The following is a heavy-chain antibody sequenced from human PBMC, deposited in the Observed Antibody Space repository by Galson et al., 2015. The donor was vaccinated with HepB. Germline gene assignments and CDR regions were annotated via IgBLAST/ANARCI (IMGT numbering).Heavy chain of an antibody. CDR3: SRVTDCSGTSCNDY. J-gene: IGHJ4*02. CDR2: KRSKTYGGTT. Sequence: SLRLSCAASGFTFGDYAMNWFRRAPGKGLEWVGFKRSKTYGGTTEYGASVKGRFTISRDDSKSIAYLQMNSLKTEDTAVYYCSRVTDCSGTSCNDYWGQGTLVTVSS. CDR1: GFTFGDYA. D-gene: IGHD2-2*01. V-gene: IGHV3-49*03.